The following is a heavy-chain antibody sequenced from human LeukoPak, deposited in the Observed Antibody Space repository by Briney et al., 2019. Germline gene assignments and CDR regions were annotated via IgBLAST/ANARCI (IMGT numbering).Heavy chain of an antibody. Sequence: GGSLRLSCAASGFSVSSTYMSWVRQAPGKGLEWVSLMYSHGLTSYGDSVKGRFTISRDNSKNTLYLQMNSLRAEDTAVYYCAKRLAMTGTYHFDYWGQGTLVTVSS. V-gene: IGHV3-53*01. J-gene: IGHJ4*02. CDR3: AKRLAMTGTYHFDY. CDR1: GFSVSSTY. D-gene: IGHD6-19*01. CDR2: MYSHGLT.